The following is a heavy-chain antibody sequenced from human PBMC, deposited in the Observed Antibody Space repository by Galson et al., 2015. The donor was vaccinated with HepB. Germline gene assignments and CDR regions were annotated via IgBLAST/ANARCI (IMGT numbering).Heavy chain of an antibody. CDR2: IIPIFGTA. Sequence: SVKVSCKASGGTFSSYAISWVRQAPGQGLEWMGGIIPIFGTANYAQKFQGRVTITADESTSTAYMELSSLRSEDTAVYYCARVIVLPRGWFDPWGQGTLVTVSS. J-gene: IGHJ5*02. CDR3: ARVIVLPRGWFDP. D-gene: IGHD3-16*02. CDR1: GGTFSSYA. V-gene: IGHV1-69*13.